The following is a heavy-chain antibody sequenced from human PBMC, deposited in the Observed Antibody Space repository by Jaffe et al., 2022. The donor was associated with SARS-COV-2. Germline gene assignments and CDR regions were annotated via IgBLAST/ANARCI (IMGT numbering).Heavy chain of an antibody. D-gene: IGHD1-26*01. Sequence: EVQLVESGGGLVQPGGSLRLSCAASGFTFSSYSMNWVRQAPGKGLEWVSYISSSSSTIYYADSVKGRFTISRDNAKNSLYLQMNSLRAEDTAVYYCARDRELPGVDYWGQGTLVTVSS. V-gene: IGHV3-48*01. CDR2: ISSSSSTI. CDR3: ARDRELPGVDY. CDR1: GFTFSSYS. J-gene: IGHJ4*02.